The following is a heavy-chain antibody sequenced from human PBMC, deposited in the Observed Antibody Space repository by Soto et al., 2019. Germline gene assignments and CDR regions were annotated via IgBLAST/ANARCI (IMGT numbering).Heavy chain of an antibody. CDR3: ARLVPAAMKNDY. Sequence: QVQLVQSGAEVKKPGSSVKVSCKASGGTFSSYTISWVRQAPGQGLEWMGRIIPILGIANYAQKFQGRVTITADKSTSTAYRELSSLRSEDTAVYYCARLVPAAMKNDYWGQGTLVTVSS. CDR1: GGTFSSYT. CDR2: IIPILGIA. J-gene: IGHJ4*02. V-gene: IGHV1-69*02. D-gene: IGHD2-2*01.